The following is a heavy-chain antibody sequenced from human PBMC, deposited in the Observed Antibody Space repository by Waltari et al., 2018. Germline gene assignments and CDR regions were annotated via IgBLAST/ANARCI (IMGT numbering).Heavy chain of an antibody. J-gene: IGHJ5*02. CDR3: ASNTIRQLWWFDP. V-gene: IGHV4-39*07. Sequence: QLQLQESGPGLVKPSETLSLTCTVSGGSIRRSSYYWGWIRQPPGKGLEWIGSIYYSGSTYYNPSLKSRVTISVDTSKNQFSLKLSSVTAADTAVYYCASNTIRQLWWFDPWGQGTLVTVSS. D-gene: IGHD2-21*01. CDR2: IYYSGST. CDR1: GGSIRRSSYY.